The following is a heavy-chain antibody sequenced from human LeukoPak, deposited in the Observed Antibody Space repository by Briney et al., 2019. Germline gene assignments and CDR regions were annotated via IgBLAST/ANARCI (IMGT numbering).Heavy chain of an antibody. CDR1: GYTFTSYA. D-gene: IGHD6-19*01. CDR3: ARDRVFSSAWYGAFDI. CDR2: INAGNGDT. J-gene: IGHJ3*02. Sequence: ASVKVSCKASGYTFTSYAMHWVRQAPEQRLEWMGWINAGNGDTKYSQKFQGRVTITRDTSASTAYMEVSSLRSGDTAVYYCARDRVFSSAWYGAFDIWGQGTMVTVSS. V-gene: IGHV1-3*01.